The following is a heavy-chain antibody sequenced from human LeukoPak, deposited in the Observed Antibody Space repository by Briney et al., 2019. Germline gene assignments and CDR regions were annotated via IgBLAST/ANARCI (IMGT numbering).Heavy chain of an antibody. CDR3: ASWNPTYSSYFDY. CDR1: GGSFSGYY. V-gene: IGHV4-34*01. D-gene: IGHD6-19*01. CDR2: INHSGST. J-gene: IGHJ4*02. Sequence: PSETLSLTCAVYGGSFSGYYWSWIRQPPGKGLEWIGEINHSGSTNYNPSLKSRVTISVDTSKNQFSLKLSSVTAADTAVYYCASWNPTYSSYFDYWGQGTLVTVSS.